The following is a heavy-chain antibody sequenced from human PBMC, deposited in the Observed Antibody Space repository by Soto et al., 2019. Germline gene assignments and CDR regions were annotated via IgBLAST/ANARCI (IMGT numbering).Heavy chain of an antibody. CDR1: GYSFTSYW. D-gene: IGHD4-4*01. CDR2: IDPSDSYT. Sequence: PGESLKISCKGSGYSFTSYWISWVRQMPGKGLEWMGRIDPSDSYTNYSPSFQGHVTISADKSISTAYLQWSSLKASDTAMYYCARDPDYSNYYYYGMDVWGQGTTVT. J-gene: IGHJ6*02. V-gene: IGHV5-10-1*01. CDR3: ARDPDYSNYYYYGMDV.